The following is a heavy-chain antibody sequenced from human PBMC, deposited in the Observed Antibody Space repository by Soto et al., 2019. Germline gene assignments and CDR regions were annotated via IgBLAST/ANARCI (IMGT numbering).Heavy chain of an antibody. CDR3: ARDEQLVPDYYYYGMDV. V-gene: IGHV4-4*07. D-gene: IGHD6-6*01. CDR2: IYTSGST. CDR1: GGSISSYY. Sequence: SETLSLTCTDSGGSISSYYWSWIRQPAGKGLEWIGRIYTSGSTNYNPSLKSRVTMSVDTSKNQFSLKLSSVTAADTAVYYCARDEQLVPDYYYYGMDVWGQGTTVTVSS. J-gene: IGHJ6*02.